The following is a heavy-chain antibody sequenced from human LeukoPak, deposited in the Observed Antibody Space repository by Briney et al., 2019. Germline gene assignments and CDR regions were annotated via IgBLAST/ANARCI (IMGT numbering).Heavy chain of an antibody. CDR2: IKQDGSEK. CDR3: ARDSITIFGVVTN. Sequence: PGGSLRLSCLGSGFNFRYFWMSWVRQAPGKGLEWVAAIKQDGSEKYYVDSVKGRFTISRDNAENSLFLQMNSLRAEDTAVYYCARDSITIFGVVTNWGQGTLVTVSS. D-gene: IGHD3-3*01. V-gene: IGHV3-7*01. J-gene: IGHJ4*02. CDR1: GFNFRYFW.